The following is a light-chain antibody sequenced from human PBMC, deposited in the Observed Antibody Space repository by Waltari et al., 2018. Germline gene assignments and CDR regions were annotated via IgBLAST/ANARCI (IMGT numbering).Light chain of an antibody. V-gene: IGLV2-14*03. CDR2: DVF. CDR3: SSYTASPPHVV. CDR1: SSDVGGFNF. J-gene: IGLJ2*01. Sequence: QSALTQPASVSGSPGQSISISCTGISSDVGGFNFVSGYQQHPGKAPKLMIYDVFNRSSEVFTGFSCSKSDNAGSRAISELQAEDEAVYYCSSYTASPPHVVFGRGTKVTVL.